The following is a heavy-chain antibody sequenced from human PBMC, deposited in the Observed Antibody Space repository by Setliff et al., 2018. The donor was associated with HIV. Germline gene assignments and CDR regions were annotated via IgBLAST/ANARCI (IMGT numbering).Heavy chain of an antibody. CDR3: ASGPYCSNGVCRYSVWYFGF. J-gene: IGHJ4*02. V-gene: IGHV4-61*02. Sequence: SETLSLTCTVSGDSISSGSYYWSWIRQPAGKGLEWIGRIYTTGTTDYNPSLKTRVSMSIDTSKNQFSLNLTSVTAADTAVYYCASGPYCSNGVCRYSVWYFGFWGQGTRVTVSS. CDR1: GDSISSGSYY. D-gene: IGHD2-8*01. CDR2: IYTTGTT.